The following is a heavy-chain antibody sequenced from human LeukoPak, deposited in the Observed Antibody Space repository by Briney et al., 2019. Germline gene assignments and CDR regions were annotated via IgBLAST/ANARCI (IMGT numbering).Heavy chain of an antibody. CDR3: ARDLSSSSWSSDY. Sequence: PGGSLRLSCAASGFTFSSYWMSWVRQAPGKGLEWVANIKQDGSEKYYVDSVKGRFTISRDNAKNTVFLQMNSLRAEDTAVYYCARDLSSSSWSSDYWGQGTLVTVSS. J-gene: IGHJ4*02. D-gene: IGHD6-13*01. CDR1: GFTFSSYW. V-gene: IGHV3-7*01. CDR2: IKQDGSEK.